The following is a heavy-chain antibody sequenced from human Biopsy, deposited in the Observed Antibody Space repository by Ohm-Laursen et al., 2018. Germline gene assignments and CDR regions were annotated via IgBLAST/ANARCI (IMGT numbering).Heavy chain of an antibody. CDR3: ARESDSSGYYYRDY. J-gene: IGHJ4*02. CDR1: GGSFTGYY. V-gene: IGHV4-34*01. Sequence: TLSFTCAVYGGSFTGYYWSWIRQPPGKGLEWIGDINHSGSTNYNPSLKSRVTISLDTFKNQLFLKLSSVTAADTAVYYCARESDSSGYYYRDYWGQGTLVTASS. D-gene: IGHD3-22*01. CDR2: INHSGST.